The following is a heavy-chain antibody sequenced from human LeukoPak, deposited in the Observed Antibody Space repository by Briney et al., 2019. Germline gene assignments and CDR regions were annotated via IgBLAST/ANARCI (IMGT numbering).Heavy chain of an antibody. CDR2: IYYSGST. CDR1: GGSISSYY. D-gene: IGHD1-26*01. V-gene: IGHV4-59*01. J-gene: IGHJ4*02. CDR3: ARFSWNSGSYYFDY. Sequence: PSETLSLTCTVSGGSISSYYWSWIRQPPGKGLEWIGYIYYSGSTNYNPSLKSRVTISVDTSKNQFSLKLSSVTAADTAVYYCARFSWNSGSYYFDYWGQGTLVTVSS.